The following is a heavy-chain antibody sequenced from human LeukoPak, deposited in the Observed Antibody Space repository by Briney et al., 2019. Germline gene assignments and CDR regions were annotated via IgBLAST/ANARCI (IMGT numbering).Heavy chain of an antibody. V-gene: IGHV3-7*01. D-gene: IGHD3-10*01. CDR2: IKQDGSEK. CDR1: GFTFSSYW. J-gene: IGHJ4*02. Sequence: GGSLRLSCAASGFTFSSYWMSWVRQAPGKGLEWVANIKQDGSEKYYVDSVKGRFTISRDNAKDSLYLQMNSLRAEDTAVYYCARDSNWDYYGSGSYYNDYWGQGTLVTVSS. CDR3: ARDSNWDYYGSGSYYNDY.